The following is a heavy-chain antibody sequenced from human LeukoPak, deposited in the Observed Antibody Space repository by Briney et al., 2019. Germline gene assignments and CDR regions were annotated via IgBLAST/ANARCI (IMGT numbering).Heavy chain of an antibody. V-gene: IGHV3-64*01. J-gene: IGHJ1*01. Sequence: GGSLRRSCAASGFTFSSYAMHWIRQAPGKGLEYVSAISKNGDSTFHAISVKGRFTISRDNSKNTLYLQMGSLRPEDMAVYYCARMDYSDQFFQHWGQGSLVTVSS. CDR3: ARMDYSDQFFQH. D-gene: IGHD4-17*01. CDR2: ISKNGDST. CDR1: GFTFSSYA.